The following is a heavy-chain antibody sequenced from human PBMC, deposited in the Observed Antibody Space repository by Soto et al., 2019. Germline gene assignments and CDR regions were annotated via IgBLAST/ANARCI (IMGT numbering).Heavy chain of an antibody. Sequence: ASVKVSCKASGGTFSSYAISWVRQAPGQGLEWMGGIIPIFGTANYAQKFQGIVTITADESTSTAYMELSSLRSEDTAVYYCARDWTIFGVVIPMDVWGQGTTVTVSS. CDR3: ARDWTIFGVVIPMDV. CDR1: GGTFSSYA. J-gene: IGHJ6*02. V-gene: IGHV1-69*13. D-gene: IGHD3-3*01. CDR2: IIPIFGTA.